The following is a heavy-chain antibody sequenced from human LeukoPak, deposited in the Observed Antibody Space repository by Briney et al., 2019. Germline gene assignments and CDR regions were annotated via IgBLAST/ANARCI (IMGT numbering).Heavy chain of an antibody. J-gene: IGHJ4*02. Sequence: ASVKVSCKASGYTFTGYYMHWVRQAPGQGLEWMGWINPNSGGTNYAQKFQGRVTMTRDTSISTAYMELSRLRSDDTAVYYCARDSTTWYYYDSSGATFDYWGQGTLVTVSS. V-gene: IGHV1-2*02. CDR2: INPNSGGT. CDR3: ARDSTTWYYYDSSGATFDY. CDR1: GYTFTGYY. D-gene: IGHD3-22*01.